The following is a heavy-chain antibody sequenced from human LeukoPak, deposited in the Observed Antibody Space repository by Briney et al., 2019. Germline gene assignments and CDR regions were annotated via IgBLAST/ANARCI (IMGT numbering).Heavy chain of an antibody. D-gene: IGHD6-13*01. J-gene: IGHJ1*01. CDR2: INPNSGGT. Sequence: ASVKVSCKASGYTFTGYYMHWVRQAPGQGLEWMGWINPNSGGTKYAQKFQGSVTMTRDTSISTGDMELSRLRSDDTAVYYCARGEVSSWYDYFQHWGQGSLVTVSS. CDR1: GYTFTGYY. CDR3: ARGEVSSWYDYFQH. V-gene: IGHV1-2*02.